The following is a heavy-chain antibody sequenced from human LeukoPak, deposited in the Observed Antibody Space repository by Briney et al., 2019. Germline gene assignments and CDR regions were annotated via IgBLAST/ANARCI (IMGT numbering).Heavy chain of an antibody. D-gene: IGHD3-9*01. Sequence: ASVEVSCKVSGYTLTELSMHWVRQAPGKGLEWMGGFDPEDGETIYAQKFQGRVTMTEDTSTDTAYMELSSLRPEDTAVYYCATGWGLRYFDWLLFDYWGQGTLVTVSS. J-gene: IGHJ4*02. CDR1: GYTLTELS. CDR2: FDPEDGET. V-gene: IGHV1-24*01. CDR3: ATGWGLRYFDWLLFDY.